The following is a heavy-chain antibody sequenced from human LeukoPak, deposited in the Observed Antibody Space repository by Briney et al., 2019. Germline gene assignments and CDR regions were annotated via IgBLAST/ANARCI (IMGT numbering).Heavy chain of an antibody. J-gene: IGHJ6*03. D-gene: IGHD2-2*02. Sequence: QPGGSLRLSCAASGFTFTSDWMAWVRQAPGQGLEFVADINQDERTKNYVDSAKGRFTISRDNAKNSLYLQMNSLRAEDTAVYYCARVDIVVVPAAIGLYYYYYMDVWGKGTTVTVSS. CDR2: INQDERTK. CDR3: ARVDIVVVPAAIGLYYYYYMDV. CDR1: GFTFTSDW. V-gene: IGHV3-7*01.